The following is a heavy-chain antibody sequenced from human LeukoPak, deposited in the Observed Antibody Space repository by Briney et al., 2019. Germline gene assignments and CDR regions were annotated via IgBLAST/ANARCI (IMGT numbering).Heavy chain of an antibody. V-gene: IGHV3-33*01. Sequence: GGSLRLSCAASGFTFRSYGMHWARQAPGKGLEWVAVIWYDGSNKYYADSVKGRFTISRDNSKNTLYLQMNSLRAEDTAVYYCARDSYYDHSGGDFDCWGRGTLVTVSS. CDR2: IWYDGSNK. J-gene: IGHJ4*02. CDR1: GFTFRSYG. CDR3: ARDSYYDHSGGDFDC. D-gene: IGHD3-22*01.